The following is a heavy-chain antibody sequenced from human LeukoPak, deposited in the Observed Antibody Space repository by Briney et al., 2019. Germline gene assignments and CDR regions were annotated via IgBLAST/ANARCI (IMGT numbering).Heavy chain of an antibody. CDR2: IIPIFGTA. V-gene: IGHV1-69*13. D-gene: IGHD3-3*01. J-gene: IGHJ5*02. Sequence: ASVKVSCKASGGTFSSYAISWVRQAPGQGLEWMGGIIPIFGTANYAQKFQGRVTITADESTSTAYMELSSLRSEDTAVYYCASTTPPDITIFGVVIMGWFDPWGQGTPVTVSS. CDR3: ASTTPPDITIFGVVIMGWFDP. CDR1: GGTFSSYA.